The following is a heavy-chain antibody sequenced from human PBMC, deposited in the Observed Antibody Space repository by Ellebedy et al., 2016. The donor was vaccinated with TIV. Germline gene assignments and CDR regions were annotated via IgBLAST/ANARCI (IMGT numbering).Heavy chain of an antibody. CDR3: ARGRTEYYYGSGSPSLDY. CDR2: IIPIFGTA. J-gene: IGHJ4*02. CDR1: RGTFSSYA. Sequence: SVKVSXKASRGTFSSYAISWVRQAPGQGLEWMGGIIPIFGTANYAQKFQGRVTITADKSTSTAYMELSRLRSDDTAVYYCARGRTEYYYGSGSPSLDYWGQGTLVTVSS. D-gene: IGHD3-10*01. V-gene: IGHV1-69*06.